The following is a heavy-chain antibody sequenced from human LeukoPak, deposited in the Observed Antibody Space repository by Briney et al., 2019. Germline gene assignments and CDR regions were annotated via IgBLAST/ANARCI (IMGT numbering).Heavy chain of an antibody. CDR3: AGGSQWLVFDY. CDR1: GGSISTYY. D-gene: IGHD6-19*01. J-gene: IGHJ4*02. Sequence: SETLSLTCTVSGGSISTYYWSWIRQPPGKGLEWIGYINYSGSTNYNPSLKSRVTISVDTSKHQLSLKLSSVTAADTAVYYCAGGSQWLVFDYWGQGSLVTVSS. CDR2: INYSGST. V-gene: IGHV4-59*01.